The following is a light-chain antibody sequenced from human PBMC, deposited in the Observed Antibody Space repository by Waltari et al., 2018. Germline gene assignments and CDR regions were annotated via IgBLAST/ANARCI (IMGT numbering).Light chain of an antibody. CDR2: GAS. Sequence: DIVMTQSPDALAVSLGERAAINCKSSQSVVFNSNNKNYIAWYKKKPGQPPKLLIYGASTRDAGVPDRFSGSGSETDFTLTISSLQPEDVAVYYCQQYHSVPFTFGGGTKVEIQ. V-gene: IGKV4-1*01. CDR1: QSVVFNSNNKNY. CDR3: QQYHSVPFT. J-gene: IGKJ4*01.